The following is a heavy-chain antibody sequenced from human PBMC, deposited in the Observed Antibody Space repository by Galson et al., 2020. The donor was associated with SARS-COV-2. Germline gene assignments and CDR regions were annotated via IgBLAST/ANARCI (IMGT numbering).Heavy chain of an antibody. CDR3: ARDGDSSGMVAGKADAFDI. CDR1: GFTVSSNY. V-gene: IGHV3-66*01. D-gene: IGHD6-19*01. J-gene: IGHJ3*02. Sequence: GESLKISCAASGFTVSSNYMSWVRQAPGKGLEWVSVIYSGGSTYYADSVKGRFTISRDNSKNTLYLQMNSLRAEDTAVYYCARDGDSSGMVAGKADAFDIWGQGTMVTVSS. CDR2: IYSGGST.